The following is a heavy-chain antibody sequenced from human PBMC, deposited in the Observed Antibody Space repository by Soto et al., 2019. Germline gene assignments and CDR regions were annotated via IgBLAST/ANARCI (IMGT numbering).Heavy chain of an antibody. D-gene: IGHD1-26*01. Sequence: SETLSLTCAVYGGSFSGYYWSWIRQPPGKGLEWIGEINHRGRTNYNPALKSRVSISVDTSKNQFSLKLNSVTAADTAVYYCARLPFSGSYIDSWGHGTLVTVSS. J-gene: IGHJ4*01. V-gene: IGHV4-34*01. CDR2: INHRGRT. CDR3: ARLPFSGSYIDS. CDR1: GGSFSGYY.